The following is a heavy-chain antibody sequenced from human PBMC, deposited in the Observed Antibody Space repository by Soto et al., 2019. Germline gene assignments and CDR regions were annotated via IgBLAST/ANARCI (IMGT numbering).Heavy chain of an antibody. CDR1: GFTFSSYA. CDR3: AKDFGDKCDSNSCDGGPDS. J-gene: IGHJ4*02. V-gene: IGHV3-23*01. D-gene: IGHD3-22*01. CDR2: ISARGSYR. Sequence: GGSLRLSCAASGFTFSSYAMSWVRQAPGKGLEWVSTISARGSYRQYADSVKGRFTISRDNSQNTLNLQLNSLRAEDTAVYYCAKDFGDKCDSNSCDGGPDSWGQGTLVTVSS.